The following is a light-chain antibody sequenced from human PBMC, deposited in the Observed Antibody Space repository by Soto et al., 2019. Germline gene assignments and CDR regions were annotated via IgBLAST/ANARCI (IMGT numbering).Light chain of an antibody. CDR1: SSDVGGYNH. CDR3: CSSAPESTYV. V-gene: IGLV2-23*01. J-gene: IGLJ1*01. Sequence: QSALTQPASVSGSPGQSITISCTGTSSDVGGYNHVSWYQQHPGKAPQVIIYKGTQRPSGVSYRFSGSTSGNVASLTISGLQADDEADYFCCSSAPESTYVFGSGTKLTVL. CDR2: KGT.